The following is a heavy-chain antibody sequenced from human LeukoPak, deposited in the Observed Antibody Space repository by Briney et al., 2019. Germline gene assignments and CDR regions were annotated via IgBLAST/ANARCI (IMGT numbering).Heavy chain of an antibody. CDR3: ARGPRRDGYNYVHAFDI. J-gene: IGHJ3*02. Sequence: SETLSLTCTVSGGSISSYYWSWIRQPPGEGLEWSGYIYYSGSANYNPSLKSRVTISVDTSKTQFSLKLSSVTAADTAVDYCARGPRRDGYNYVHAFDIWGQGTMVTVSS. CDR1: GGSISSYY. CDR2: IYYSGSA. V-gene: IGHV4-59*01. D-gene: IGHD5-24*01.